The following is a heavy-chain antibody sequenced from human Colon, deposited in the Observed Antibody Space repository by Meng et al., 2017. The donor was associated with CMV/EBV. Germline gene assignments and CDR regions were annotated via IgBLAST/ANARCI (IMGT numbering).Heavy chain of an antibody. CDR3: AKDRSLVVVPSAISGSWLDA. D-gene: IGHD2-2*02. Sequence: GESLKISCVVSGFTFSNHAMSWVRQAPGKGLEWVSAISGSGRSTYYADSVKGRFAISRDKSKNTLYLQMNSLRADDTAVYYCAKDRSLVVVPSAISGSWLDAWGQGTLVTVSS. J-gene: IGHJ5*02. CDR1: GFTFSNHA. CDR2: ISGSGRST. V-gene: IGHV3-23*01.